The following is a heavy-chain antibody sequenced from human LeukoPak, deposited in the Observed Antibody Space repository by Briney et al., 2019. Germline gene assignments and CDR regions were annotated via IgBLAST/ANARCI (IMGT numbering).Heavy chain of an antibody. V-gene: IGHV1-69*04. CDR3: ARGCSGGSGYEYGY. CDR1: GGTFSSYA. CDR2: IIPILGIA. Sequence: SVKVSCKASGGTFSSYAISWVRQAPGQGLEWMGRIIPILGIANYAQRFQGRVTITADKSTSTAYMELSSLRSEDTAVYYCARGCSGGSGYEYGYWGQGTLVTVSS. J-gene: IGHJ4*02. D-gene: IGHD2-15*01.